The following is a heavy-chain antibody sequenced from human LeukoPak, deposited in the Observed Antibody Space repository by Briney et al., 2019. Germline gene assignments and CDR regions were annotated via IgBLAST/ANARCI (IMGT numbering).Heavy chain of an antibody. CDR3: ARVEGDKGGNNWFDP. Sequence: GGSLRLSCAASGFSFSDHYMDWARQAPGKGLEWVGRIRNKASSYTTEYAASVKARFTISRDDSKNSLYLQMNSLKTEDTAVYYCARVEGDKGGNNWFDPWGQGTLVTVSS. CDR2: IRNKASSYTT. J-gene: IGHJ5*02. CDR1: GFSFSDHY. D-gene: IGHD3-16*01. V-gene: IGHV3-72*01.